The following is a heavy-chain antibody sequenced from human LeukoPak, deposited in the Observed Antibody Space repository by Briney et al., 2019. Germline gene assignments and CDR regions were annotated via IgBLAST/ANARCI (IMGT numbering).Heavy chain of an antibody. CDR1: GFTFSDYY. Sequence: GGSLRLSCAASGFTFSDYYMSWIRQAPGKGLEWVSYISSSGSTIYYADSVKGRFTISRDNAKNSLYLQMNSLRAEDTAVYYCARIPHCSSTSCYFGYFDYWGPGTLVTVSS. CDR3: ARIPHCSSTSCYFGYFDY. D-gene: IGHD2-2*01. J-gene: IGHJ4*02. CDR2: ISSSGSTI. V-gene: IGHV3-11*04.